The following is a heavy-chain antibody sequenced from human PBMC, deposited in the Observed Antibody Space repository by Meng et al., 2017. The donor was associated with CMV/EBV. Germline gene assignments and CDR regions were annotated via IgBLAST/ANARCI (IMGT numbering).Heavy chain of an antibody. Sequence: GESLKISCAASGFTFSSYAMSWVRQAPGKGLEWVSYISSSGSTIYYADSVKGRFTISRDNAKNSLYLQMNSLRAEDTAVYYCARHVYRVGAFDIWGQGTMVTVSS. CDR1: GFTFSSYA. J-gene: IGHJ3*02. V-gene: IGHV3-48*03. CDR2: ISSSGSTI. CDR3: ARHVYRVGAFDI. D-gene: IGHD2-2*02.